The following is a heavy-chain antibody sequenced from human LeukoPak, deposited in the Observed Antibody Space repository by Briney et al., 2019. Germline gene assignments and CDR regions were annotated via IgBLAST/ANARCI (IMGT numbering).Heavy chain of an antibody. D-gene: IGHD1-7*01. J-gene: IGHJ6*02. CDR2: INPSGGST. CDR3: ARATRVLELRIYYYYYGMDV. Sequence: ASVKVSCKASGYTFTSYYMHWVRQAPGQGLEWMGIINPSGGSTSYAQKFQGRVTMTRDTSTSTVYMDLSSLRSQDTAVNSCARATRVLELRIYYYYYGMDVWGQGTTVTVSS. CDR1: GYTFTSYY. V-gene: IGHV1-46*01.